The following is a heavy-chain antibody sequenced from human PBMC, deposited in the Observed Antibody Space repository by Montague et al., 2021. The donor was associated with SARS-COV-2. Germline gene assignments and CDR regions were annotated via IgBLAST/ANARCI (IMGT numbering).Heavy chain of an antibody. Sequence: SETLSLTCAVYGGSLRNYYCSWIRQSPGKGLEWIGEVYQSGNTNXNPALKRRVTIAADISKNQFSVELASATAADTGIYYCARGKRDFPIVVLGASTRTYFGSSGHRTPTTVSS. D-gene: IGHD2-15*01. CDR1: GGSLRNYY. CDR3: ARGKRDFPIVVLGASTRTYFGS. J-gene: IGHJ4*01. CDR2: VYQSGNT. V-gene: IGHV4-34*01.